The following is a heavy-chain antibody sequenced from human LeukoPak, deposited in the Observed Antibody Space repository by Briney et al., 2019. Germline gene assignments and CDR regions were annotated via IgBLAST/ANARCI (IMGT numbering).Heavy chain of an antibody. Sequence: ASVKVSCKASVYTFTGYYMHWVRQAPGQGLEWMGWINPNSGGTNYAQKFQGRVTMTRDTSISTAYMELSRLRSDDTAVYYCARDQSISSSWYWDFQHWGQGTLVTVSS. CDR1: VYTFTGYY. CDR3: ARDQSISSSWYWDFQH. CDR2: INPNSGGT. V-gene: IGHV1-2*02. D-gene: IGHD6-13*01. J-gene: IGHJ1*01.